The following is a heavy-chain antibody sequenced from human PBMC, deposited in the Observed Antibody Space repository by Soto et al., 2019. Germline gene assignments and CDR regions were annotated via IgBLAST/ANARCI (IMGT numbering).Heavy chain of an antibody. D-gene: IGHD3-22*01. Sequence: SETLSLTCNVSGFSISSGFYWGWVRQPPGKGLEWIGAIYHSGTTYFNPSLKSRVTVTIDTSKNQFSLSLASVAAADTAMYYCARCSVDTVDSSGFYEYWGQGTPVTVSS. V-gene: IGHV4-38-2*02. CDR3: ARCSVDTVDSSGFYEY. J-gene: IGHJ4*02. CDR1: GFSISSGFY. CDR2: IYHSGTT.